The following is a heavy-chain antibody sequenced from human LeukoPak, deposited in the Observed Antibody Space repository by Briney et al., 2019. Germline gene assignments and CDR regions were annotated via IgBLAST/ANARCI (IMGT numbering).Heavy chain of an antibody. J-gene: IGHJ6*04. Sequence: GGSLRLSCAASGFTFDDYAMHWVGQAPGKGLEWVSYISSSGSTIYYADSVKGRFTISRDNAKNSLCLQMNSLRAEDTAVYYCAELGITMIGGVWGKGTTVTISS. CDR3: AELGITMIGGV. CDR1: GFTFDDYA. V-gene: IGHV3-48*03. D-gene: IGHD3-10*02. CDR2: ISSSGSTI.